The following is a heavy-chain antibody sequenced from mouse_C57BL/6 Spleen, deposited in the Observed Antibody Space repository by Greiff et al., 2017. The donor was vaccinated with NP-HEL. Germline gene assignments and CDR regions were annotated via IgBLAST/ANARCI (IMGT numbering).Heavy chain of an antibody. V-gene: IGHV1-12*01. Sequence: LQQSGAELVRPGASVKMSCKASGYTFTSYNMHWVKQTPRQGLEWIGALYPGNGDTSYNQKFQGKATLTVDKSSSTAYMQLSSLTSEDSAVYFCARWLYGSSYLDYWGQGTTLTVSS. CDR3: ARWLYGSSYLDY. D-gene: IGHD1-1*01. CDR2: LYPGNGDT. CDR1: GYTFTSYN. J-gene: IGHJ2*01.